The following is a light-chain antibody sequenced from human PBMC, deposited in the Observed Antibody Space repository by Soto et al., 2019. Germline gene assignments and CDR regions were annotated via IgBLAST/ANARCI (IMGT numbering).Light chain of an antibody. CDR3: QQRHMWPIT. CDR2: GIS. CDR1: HTISSSY. V-gene: IGKV3-20*01. J-gene: IGKJ5*01. Sequence: EIVLTQSPGTLSLSPGERATLSCRASHTISSSYLAWYQQKPGQAPRLLMYGISRRATGIPDRFSGSGSGTDFTLTITRLEPEDFAVYYCQQRHMWPITFGQGTRLEIK.